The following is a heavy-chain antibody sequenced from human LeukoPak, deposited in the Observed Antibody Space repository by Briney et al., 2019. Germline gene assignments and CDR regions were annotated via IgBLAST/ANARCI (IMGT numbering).Heavy chain of an antibody. CDR3: ARQYEDYYYGMDV. D-gene: IGHD2-8*01. Sequence: ASVKVSRKASGHTFTGYYIHWVRQAPGQGLEWMGWINPNSGGTNCAQKFQSRVTMTRDTSISTAYMELSRLRSDDTAVYYCARQYEDYYYGMDVWGQGTTVTVSS. J-gene: IGHJ6*02. CDR2: INPNSGGT. CDR1: GHTFTGYY. V-gene: IGHV1-2*02.